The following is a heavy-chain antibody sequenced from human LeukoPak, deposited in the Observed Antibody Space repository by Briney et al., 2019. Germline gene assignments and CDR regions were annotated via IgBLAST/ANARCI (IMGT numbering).Heavy chain of an antibody. Sequence: PGGSLRLSCAASGFTFSSYGMQWVRQAPGKGLEWVAFIRYDGSNKYYADSVKGRFTISRDNSKNTLYLQMNSLRAEDTAVYYCAKVTNRYSSSDYWGQGTLVTVSS. CDR3: AKVTNRYSSSDY. D-gene: IGHD6-19*01. CDR2: IRYDGSNK. V-gene: IGHV3-30*02. J-gene: IGHJ4*02. CDR1: GFTFSSYG.